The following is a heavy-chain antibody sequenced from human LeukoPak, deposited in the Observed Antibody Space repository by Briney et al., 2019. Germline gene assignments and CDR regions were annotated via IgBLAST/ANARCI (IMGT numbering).Heavy chain of an antibody. D-gene: IGHD1-26*01. J-gene: IGHJ1*01. Sequence: ASVKVSCKASGYTFTGYYMHWVRQAPGQGLEWMGRINPNSGGTNYAQKFQGRVTMTRDTSISTAYMELSRLRSDDTAVCYCARGQYSGSYYWDEYFQHWGQGTLVTVSS. CDR2: INPNSGGT. CDR1: GYTFTGYY. V-gene: IGHV1-2*06. CDR3: ARGQYSGSYYWDEYFQH.